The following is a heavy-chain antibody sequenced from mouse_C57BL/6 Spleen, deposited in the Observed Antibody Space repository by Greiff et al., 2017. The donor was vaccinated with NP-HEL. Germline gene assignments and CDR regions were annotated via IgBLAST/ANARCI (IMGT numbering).Heavy chain of an antibody. J-gene: IGHJ1*03. D-gene: IGHD1-1*01. Sequence: VKLQESGAELVKPGASVKISCKASGYAFSSYWMNWVKQRPGKGLEWIGQIYPGDGDTNYNGKFKGKATLTADKSSSTAYMQLSSLTSEDSAVYFCARWGSSGWYFDVWGTGTTVTVSS. V-gene: IGHV1-80*01. CDR1: GYAFSSYW. CDR3: ARWGSSGWYFDV. CDR2: IYPGDGDT.